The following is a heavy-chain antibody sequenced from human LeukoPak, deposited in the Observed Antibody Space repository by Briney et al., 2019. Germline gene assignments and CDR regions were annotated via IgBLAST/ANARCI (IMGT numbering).Heavy chain of an antibody. Sequence: PSETLSLTCSVSGGSVSGHYWSWIRQPPGKGLEWIGYVHSSGSTSYNPSLKSRVTILVDTSQNQFSLKLTSVTAADTAVYYCARVGDTSSHYYYFDYWGQGTLVTASS. V-gene: IGHV4-59*02. J-gene: IGHJ4*02. D-gene: IGHD3-22*01. CDR1: GGSVSGHY. CDR2: VHSSGST. CDR3: ARVGDTSSHYYYFDY.